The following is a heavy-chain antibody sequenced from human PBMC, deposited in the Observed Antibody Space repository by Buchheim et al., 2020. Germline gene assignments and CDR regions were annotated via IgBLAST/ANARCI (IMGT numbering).Heavy chain of an antibody. J-gene: IGHJ6*02. CDR3: ARAYYYDSSGYPAHSASSYYYYGMDV. Sequence: QVQLQESGPGLVKPSGTLSLTCAVSGGSISSSNWWSWVRQPPGKGLEWIGEIYHSGSTNYNPSLKSRVTISVDKSKNQFSLKLSSVTAADTAVYYCARAYYYDSSGYPAHSASSYYYYGMDVWGQGTT. CDR1: GGSISSSNW. D-gene: IGHD3-22*01. V-gene: IGHV4-4*02. CDR2: IYHSGST.